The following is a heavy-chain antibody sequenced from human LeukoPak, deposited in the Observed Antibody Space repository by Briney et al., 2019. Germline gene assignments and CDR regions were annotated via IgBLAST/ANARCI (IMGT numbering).Heavy chain of an antibody. CDR2: IYTSGTT. D-gene: IGHD6-19*01. CDR1: GDSMSRFY. Sequence: SETLSLTCTFSGDSMSRFYWHWIRQAPGKGLEWVGHIYTSGTTNSNRSLRSRVTMSIDTSNNHVSLKLNSVTAADTAVYYCATSLAVAGTRGWFDHWGQGTLIAVSS. V-gene: IGHV4-4*08. CDR3: ATSLAVAGTRGWFDH. J-gene: IGHJ5*02.